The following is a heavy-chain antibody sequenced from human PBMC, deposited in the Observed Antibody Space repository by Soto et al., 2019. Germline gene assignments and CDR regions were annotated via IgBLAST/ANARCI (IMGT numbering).Heavy chain of an antibody. J-gene: IGHJ4*02. CDR1: GFTFSSYV. D-gene: IGHD2-15*01. CDR2: ISYDGSNK. V-gene: IGHV3-30-3*01. CDR3: ASPIPCSGGRCYHP. Sequence: QVQLVESGGGVVQPGRSLRLSCAASGFTFSSYVMHWVRQAPGKGLEWVAVISYDGSNKYYADSVKGRFTISRDNSKNTLYLQMNSPRAEDTAVYYCASPIPCSGGRCYHPGGQGTLVTVSS.